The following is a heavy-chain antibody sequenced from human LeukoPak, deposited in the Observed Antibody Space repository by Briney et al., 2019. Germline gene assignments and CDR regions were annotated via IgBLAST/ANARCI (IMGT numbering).Heavy chain of an antibody. CDR1: GGSFSGYY. Sequence: SETLFLTCTVYGGSFSGYYWIWIRQPPGKGLEWIGEINHSGSTKYNPSLKSRVTISIDTSKNQFSLRLSSVTAADTAVYYCARDIISGYSGYTYFDYWGQGTLVTVSS. V-gene: IGHV4-34*01. CDR3: ARDIISGYSGYTYFDY. CDR2: INHSGST. D-gene: IGHD5-12*01. J-gene: IGHJ4*02.